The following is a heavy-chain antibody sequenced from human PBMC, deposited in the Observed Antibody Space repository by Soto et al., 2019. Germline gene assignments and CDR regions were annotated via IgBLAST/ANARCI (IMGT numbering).Heavy chain of an antibody. Sequence: EVQLLESGGGLVQPGGSLRLSCAASGLTFSSYAMSWVRQAPGKGLEWVSAISGSGGSTYYADSVKGRFTISRDNSKNTLYLQMNSLRAEDTAVYYCAKDYYDSSGPTGWYYFDYWGQGTLVTVSS. CDR3: AKDYYDSSGPTGWYYFDY. CDR1: GLTFSSYA. CDR2: ISGSGGST. V-gene: IGHV3-23*01. J-gene: IGHJ4*02. D-gene: IGHD3-22*01.